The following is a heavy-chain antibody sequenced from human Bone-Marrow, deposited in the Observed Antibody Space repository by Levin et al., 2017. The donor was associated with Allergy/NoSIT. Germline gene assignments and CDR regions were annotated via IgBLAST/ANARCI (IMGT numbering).Heavy chain of an antibody. Sequence: ASVKVSCTVSGFTFSIYSINWVRQAPGKGLEWVSSISSSGSDMYYVDSVRGRFTISRDNAKNSLTLQMNSLRAEDTAIYYCARDIGQPDSYDYYFYGMDVWGQGTTVTVSS. V-gene: IGHV3-21*01. CDR2: ISSSGSDM. CDR1: GFTFSIYS. D-gene: IGHD1-26*01. J-gene: IGHJ6*02. CDR3: ARDIGQPDSYDYYFYGMDV.